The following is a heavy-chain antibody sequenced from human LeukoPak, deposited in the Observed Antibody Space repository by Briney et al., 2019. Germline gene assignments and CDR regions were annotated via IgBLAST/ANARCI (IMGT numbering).Heavy chain of an antibody. V-gene: IGHV3-7*02. J-gene: IGHJ4*02. CDR1: GFTFSDYW. CDR2: IKPDGSEI. Sequence: GGSLSLSCAASGFTFSDYWMDWVRQAPGKGLEWVANIKPDGSEIYYVDSVKGRFTISRDNAENSLYLQMNSLRAEDTAVYYCSRTLDSWGQGTLVTV. CDR3: SRTLDS. D-gene: IGHD2/OR15-2a*01.